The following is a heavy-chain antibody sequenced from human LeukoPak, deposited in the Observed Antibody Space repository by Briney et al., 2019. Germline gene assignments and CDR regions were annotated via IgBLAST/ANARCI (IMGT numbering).Heavy chain of an antibody. J-gene: IGHJ6*02. Sequence: ASVKVSCEASGYTFTSYGISWVRQAPGQGLEWMGWISAYNGNTNYAQKLQGRVTMTTDTSTSTAYMELRSLRSDDTAVYYCARGYCSGGSCSVYYYYGMDVWGQGTTVTVSS. V-gene: IGHV1-18*01. CDR2: ISAYNGNT. D-gene: IGHD2-15*01. CDR1: GYTFTSYG. CDR3: ARGYCSGGSCSVYYYYGMDV.